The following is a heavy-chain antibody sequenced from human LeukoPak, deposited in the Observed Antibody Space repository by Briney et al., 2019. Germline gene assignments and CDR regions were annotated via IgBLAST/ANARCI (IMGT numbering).Heavy chain of an antibody. CDR3: ARRAALTNYYYGMDV. CDR1: GGTFSSYA. Sequence: SVKVSCKASGGTFSSYAISWVRQAPGQGLGWMGRIIPILGIANYAQKFQGRVTITADKSTSTAYMELSSLRSEDTAVYYCARRAALTNYYYGMDVWGQGTTVTVSS. V-gene: IGHV1-69*04. CDR2: IIPILGIA. J-gene: IGHJ6*02. D-gene: IGHD4/OR15-4a*01.